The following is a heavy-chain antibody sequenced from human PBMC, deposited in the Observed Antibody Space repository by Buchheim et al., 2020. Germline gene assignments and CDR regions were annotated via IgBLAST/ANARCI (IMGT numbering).Heavy chain of an antibody. CDR2: IYTSGST. V-gene: IGHV4-61*02. CDR3: ATRTSVLRFLGYYGMDV. D-gene: IGHD3-3*01. CDR1: GGSISSGSYY. Sequence: QVQLQESGPGLVKPSQTLSLTCTVSGGSISSGSYYWSWIRPPAGKGLEWIGRIYTSGSTNYNPSLKSRVTISVDTSKNQFSLKLSSVTAADTAVYYCATRTSVLRFLGYYGMDVWGQGTT. J-gene: IGHJ6*02.